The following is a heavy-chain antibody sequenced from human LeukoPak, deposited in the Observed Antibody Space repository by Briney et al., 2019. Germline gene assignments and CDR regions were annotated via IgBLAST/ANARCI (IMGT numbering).Heavy chain of an antibody. CDR2: IYPGGSNP. CDR3: ARRQCSSGTCYYFAS. J-gene: IGHJ4*02. V-gene: IGHV5-51*01. CDR1: GYSFISHW. D-gene: IGHD2-15*01. Sequence: GESLKISCKGSGYSFISHWLGWLRQMPGKGLEWMGIIYPGGSNPIYSPSFQGQVTISADKSISTAYLQWSSLKASDTAMYFCARRQCSSGTCYYFASWGQGSLVTVSS.